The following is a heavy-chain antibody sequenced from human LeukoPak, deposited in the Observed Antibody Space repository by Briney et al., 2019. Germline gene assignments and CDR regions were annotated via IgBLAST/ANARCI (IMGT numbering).Heavy chain of an antibody. J-gene: IGHJ5*02. Sequence: SVTLSLTCTGSGCTISSYCWSWIRQAAGKGLEWIGRIYNSGSNNYNPSLKSRGTMSVETSQNQFPLKLSSVTAADTAVYYCARVLGGYDRDWFDTWGQGTLVTVSS. CDR1: GCTISSYC. CDR3: ARVLGGYDRDWFDT. V-gene: IGHV4-4*07. D-gene: IGHD5-12*01. CDR2: IYNSGSN.